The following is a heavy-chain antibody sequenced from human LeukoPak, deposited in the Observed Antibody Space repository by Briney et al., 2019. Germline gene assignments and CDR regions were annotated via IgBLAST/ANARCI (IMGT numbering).Heavy chain of an antibody. CDR1: GFTFSSYS. J-gene: IGHJ4*02. CDR3: ARVETSAGSAGY. D-gene: IGHD1-1*01. V-gene: IGHV3-48*02. Sequence: EGSLRLSCAASGFTFSSYSMNWVRQAPGKGLEWVSYISSSSTIYYADSVKGRFTISRDNAKNSLYLQMNSLRDEDTAVYYCARVETSAGSAGYWGQGTLVTVSS. CDR2: ISSSSTI.